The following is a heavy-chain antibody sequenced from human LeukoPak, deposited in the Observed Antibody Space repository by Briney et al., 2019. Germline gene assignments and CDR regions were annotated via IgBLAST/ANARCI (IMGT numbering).Heavy chain of an antibody. CDR3: ARTMAGDFDY. D-gene: IGHD3-10*01. J-gene: IGHJ4*02. V-gene: IGHV4-59*01. CDR1: GGSISNYY. Sequence: PSETLSLTCTVSGGSISNYYWSWVRQSPGTGLEWVGYIHYSGPTEYNPSLKSRVSISVGTSRRHFSLKLNSVTAADTAVYYCARTMAGDFDYWGQGILVTVSS. CDR2: IHYSGPT.